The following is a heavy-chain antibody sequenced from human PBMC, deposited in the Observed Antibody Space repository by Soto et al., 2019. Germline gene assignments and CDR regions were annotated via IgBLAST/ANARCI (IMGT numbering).Heavy chain of an antibody. CDR1: GGSISSYY. J-gene: IGHJ3*02. D-gene: IGHD3-10*01. Sequence: PSETLSLTCTVSGGSISSYYWSWIRQPPGKGLEWIGYIYYSGSTNYNPSLKSRVTISVDTSKNQFSLKLSSVTAADTAVYYCARAGWFGELFSAFDIWGQGTMVTFSS. CDR2: IYYSGST. CDR3: ARAGWFGELFSAFDI. V-gene: IGHV4-59*01.